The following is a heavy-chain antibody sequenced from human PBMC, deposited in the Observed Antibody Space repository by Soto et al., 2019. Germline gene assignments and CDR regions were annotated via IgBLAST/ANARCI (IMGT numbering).Heavy chain of an antibody. J-gene: IGHJ4*02. CDR1: GYTFTSYG. D-gene: IGHD5-12*01. Sequence: GASVKVSCKASGYTFTSYGISWVRQAPGQGLEWMGWISAYNGNTNYAQKLQGRVTMTRDTSTSTVYMELSSLRSEDTAVYYCARAHSGYDQRYFDYGGQGTLVTVSS. CDR3: ARAHSGYDQRYFDY. V-gene: IGHV1-18*01. CDR2: ISAYNGNT.